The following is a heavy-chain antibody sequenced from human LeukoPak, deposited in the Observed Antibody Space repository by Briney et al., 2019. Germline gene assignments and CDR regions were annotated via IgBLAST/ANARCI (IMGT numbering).Heavy chain of an antibody. CDR3: ARAYGSYQTEYYFDC. D-gene: IGHD1-26*01. J-gene: IGHJ4*02. CDR1: GFTVSSNY. V-gene: IGHV3-53*01. Sequence: WGSLRLSCAASGFTVSSNYMSWGRQGPGQGLGLESVIYSGGSTYYADSVKGRFTISRDNSKNTLYLQMNSLRAEDTAVYYCARAYGSYQTEYYFDCWGQGTLVTVSS. CDR2: IYSGGST.